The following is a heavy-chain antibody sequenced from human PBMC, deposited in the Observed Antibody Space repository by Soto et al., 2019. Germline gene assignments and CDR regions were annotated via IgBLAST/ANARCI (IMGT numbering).Heavy chain of an antibody. J-gene: IGHJ5*02. D-gene: IGHD3-9*01. CDR3: ARERSYYDILTGPPSYNWFDP. CDR2: IYYSGST. V-gene: IGHV4-30-4*01. Sequence: TLSLTCTVSGGSISSGDYYWSWIRQPPGKGLEWIGYIYYSGSTYYNPSLKSRVTISVDTSKNQFSLKLSSVTAADTAVYYCARERSYYDILTGPPSYNWFDPWGQGTLVTVSS. CDR1: GGSISSGDYY.